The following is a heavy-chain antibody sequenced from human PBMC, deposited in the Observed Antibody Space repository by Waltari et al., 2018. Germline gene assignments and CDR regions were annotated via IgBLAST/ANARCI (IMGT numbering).Heavy chain of an antibody. CDR3: ARGDLHYGSSGFFY. D-gene: IGHD3-22*01. J-gene: IGHJ4*02. CDR2: IHHSGTT. Sequence: QVQIHQWGAGLLKPSETLSLTCGVSGGSFNDYYWTWIRHPPGKGLEWIGEIHHSGTTDYNPSLNSRLTMSVDTSKKQISLKMSSVTAADTAVYYCARGDLHYGSSGFFYWGQGALVTVSS. CDR1: GGSFNDYY. V-gene: IGHV4-34*01.